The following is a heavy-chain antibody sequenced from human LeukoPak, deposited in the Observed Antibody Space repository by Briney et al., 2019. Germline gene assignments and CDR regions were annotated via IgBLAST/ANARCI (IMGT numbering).Heavy chain of an antibody. CDR1: GFTFSDYY. Sequence: GGSLRLSCAASGFTFSDYYMSWIRQAPGKGLEWVSYISSSGSTIYYADSVKGRFTISRDNAKNSLYLQMNSLRDEDTAVYYCARDYSSSDRKDYWGQGTLVTVSS. CDR3: ARDYSSSDRKDY. V-gene: IGHV3-11*04. CDR2: ISSSGSTI. J-gene: IGHJ4*02. D-gene: IGHD6-6*01.